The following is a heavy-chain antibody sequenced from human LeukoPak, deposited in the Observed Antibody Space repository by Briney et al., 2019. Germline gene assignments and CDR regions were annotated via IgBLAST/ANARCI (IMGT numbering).Heavy chain of an antibody. J-gene: IGHJ4*02. CDR3: ARGGGNFDY. Sequence: GGSLRLSCAASEFKFSSYTINWVRQAPGKGLEWVSSISSTSTYISYADSVKGRFTISRDNAKNSLYLQMNSLRAEDTAVYYCARGGGNFDYWGQGTLVTVSS. V-gene: IGHV3-21*01. D-gene: IGHD2-15*01. CDR2: ISSTSTYI. CDR1: EFKFSSYT.